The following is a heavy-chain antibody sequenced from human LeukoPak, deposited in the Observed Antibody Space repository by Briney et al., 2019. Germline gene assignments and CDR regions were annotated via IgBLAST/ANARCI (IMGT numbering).Heavy chain of an antibody. Sequence: GRSLRLSCAASGFTFSSYEMNWVRQAPGKGLEWVSYIGSSGSTIYYADSVKGRFTISRDNAKNSLYLQMNSLRAEDTAVYYCASIAAAGTFDYWGQGTLVTVSS. CDR3: ASIAAAGTFDY. CDR2: IGSSGSTI. J-gene: IGHJ4*02. V-gene: IGHV3-48*03. CDR1: GFTFSSYE. D-gene: IGHD6-13*01.